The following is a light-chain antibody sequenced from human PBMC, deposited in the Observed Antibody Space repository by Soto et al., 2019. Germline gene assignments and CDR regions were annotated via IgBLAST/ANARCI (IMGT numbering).Light chain of an antibody. Sequence: DIVMTQSPDSLAVSLGEGATINCKSSQTVLYRSKNKNYLAWYQQRPGQPPKLLIYWASTRESGVPDRFSGSGSGTDFTLTISSLQAEDVAVYYCQQYYSSPFTFGPGTKVEIK. CDR1: QTVLYRSKNKNY. CDR3: QQYYSSPFT. CDR2: WAS. V-gene: IGKV4-1*01. J-gene: IGKJ3*01.